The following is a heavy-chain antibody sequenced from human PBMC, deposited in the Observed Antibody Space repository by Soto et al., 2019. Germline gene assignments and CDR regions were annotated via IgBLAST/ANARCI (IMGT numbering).Heavy chain of an antibody. CDR2: IYNSGST. D-gene: IGHD1-26*01. V-gene: IGHV4-39*01. J-gene: IGHJ4*02. Sequence: QLQLQESGPGLVKPSETLSLTYTVSDGSISSSNYYYGWVRQPPGKGLEWIGSIYNSGSTYYNPSLESRVXXSXDXSKNQFSLKLSSVTAADMAVYYCARHGRSYSHYFDYWGQGTLVTVSS. CDR3: ARHGRSYSHYFDY. CDR1: DGSISSSNYY.